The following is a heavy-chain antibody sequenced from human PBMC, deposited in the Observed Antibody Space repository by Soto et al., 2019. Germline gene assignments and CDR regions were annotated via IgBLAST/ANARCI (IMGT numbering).Heavy chain of an antibody. V-gene: IGHV3-23*01. D-gene: IGHD6-6*01. CDR3: AKDPEYSSSSVASYYGMDV. CDR1: GFTFSSYA. Sequence: GGSLRLSCAASGFTFSSYAMSWVRQAPGKELEWVSAISGSGGSTYYADSVKGRFTISRDNSKNTLYLQMNSLRAEDTAVYYCAKDPEYSSSSVASYYGMDVWGQGTTVTVSS. J-gene: IGHJ6*02. CDR2: ISGSGGST.